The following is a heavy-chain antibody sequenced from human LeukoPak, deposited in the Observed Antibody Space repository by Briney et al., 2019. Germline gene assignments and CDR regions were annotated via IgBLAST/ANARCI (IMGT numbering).Heavy chain of an antibody. CDR3: ARRVVVVVAATDYFDY. D-gene: IGHD2-15*01. CDR1: GGSISSGDYY. CDR2: TNHSGST. J-gene: IGHJ4*02. V-gene: IGHV4-39*07. Sequence: SETLSLTCTVSGGSISSGDYYWSWIRQPPGKGLEWIGETNHSGSTNYNPSLKSRVTISVDTPKNQFSLKLSSVTAADTAVYYCARRVVVVVAATDYFDYWGQGTLVTVSS.